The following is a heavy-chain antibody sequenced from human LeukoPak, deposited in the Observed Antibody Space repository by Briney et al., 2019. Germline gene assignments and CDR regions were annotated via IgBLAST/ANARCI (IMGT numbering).Heavy chain of an antibody. CDR2: IKQDGSKK. D-gene: IGHD5-24*01. CDR1: GFPFSSYW. V-gene: IGHV3-7*04. J-gene: IGHJ4*02. CDR3: TRVGYIDEGIDY. Sequence: GGSLRHSCVASGFPFSSYWMTWVRQAPRKGLEWVANIKQDGSKKSYVDSVKGRFTISRDNAKNSLYLQMNSLRAEDTAIYYCTRVGYIDEGIDYWGQGTLVTVSS.